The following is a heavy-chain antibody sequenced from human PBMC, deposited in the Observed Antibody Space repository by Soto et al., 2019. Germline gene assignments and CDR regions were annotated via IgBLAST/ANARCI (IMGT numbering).Heavy chain of an antibody. D-gene: IGHD4-17*01. Sequence: QLQLQESGSGLVKPSQTLSLTCAVSCGSLSSGGYSWSWIRQPPGKGLEGIGYIYHRGSTYYNPSPQSRVTISVDRCKNQFSLKLSSVTAEDTAVYDCASGDGDYIYFDYGGQGTLVTVSS. CDR1: CGSLSSGGYS. CDR2: IYHRGST. V-gene: IGHV4-30-2*01. CDR3: ASGDGDYIYFDY. J-gene: IGHJ4*02.